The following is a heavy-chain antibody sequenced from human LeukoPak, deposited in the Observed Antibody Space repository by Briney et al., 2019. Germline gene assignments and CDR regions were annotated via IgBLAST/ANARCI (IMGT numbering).Heavy chain of an antibody. D-gene: IGHD6-6*01. Sequence: SETLSLTCTVSGGSISSYYWSWIRQPPGKGLEWIGYIYSSGSTNYNPSLKSRVTISVDTFKNQFSLKLSSVTAADTAVYYCARHSSSSYYYGMDVWGQGTTVTVSS. J-gene: IGHJ6*02. CDR2: IYSSGST. V-gene: IGHV4-59*01. CDR1: GGSISSYY. CDR3: ARHSSSSYYYGMDV.